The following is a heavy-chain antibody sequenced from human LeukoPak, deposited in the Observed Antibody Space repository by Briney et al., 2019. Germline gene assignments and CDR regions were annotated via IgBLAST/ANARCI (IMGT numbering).Heavy chain of an antibody. D-gene: IGHD4-17*01. V-gene: IGHV1-46*01. CDR2: INPSGGST. CDR1: GYTFTSYY. CDR3: ARDPMTTVTRAHIYQPIYYYYYMDV. Sequence: ASVKVSCKASGYTFTSYYMHWVRQAPGQGLEWMGIINPSGGSTSYAQKFQGRVTMTRDTSTSTVYMELSSLRSEDTAVYYCARDPMTTVTRAHIYQPIYYYYYMDVWGKGTRSPSP. J-gene: IGHJ6*03.